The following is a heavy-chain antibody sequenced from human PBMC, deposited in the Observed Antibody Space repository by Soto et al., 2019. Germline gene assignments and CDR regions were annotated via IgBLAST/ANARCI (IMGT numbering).Heavy chain of an antibody. CDR2: IYSSGST. J-gene: IGHJ4*02. CDR1: GGSISSYY. D-gene: IGHD2-15*01. CDR3: AATPRY. V-gene: IGHV4-59*01. Sequence: QVQLQESGPGLVKPSETLSLTCTVSGGSISSYYWNWIRQPPGKGLEWIGYIYSSGSTNYNPSLKRRVTMSLDKSKNQVSLNVTSVTAADTAVYYCAATPRYWGQGRLVTVSS.